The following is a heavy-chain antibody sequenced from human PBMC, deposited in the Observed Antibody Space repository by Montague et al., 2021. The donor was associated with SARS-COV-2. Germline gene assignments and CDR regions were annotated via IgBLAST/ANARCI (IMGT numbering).Heavy chain of an antibody. D-gene: IGHD6-6*01. CDR3: ARISGKRVHL. V-gene: IGHV4-39*07. Sequence: SETLSLTCTVSGGSISSSIYYWGWIRQPPGKGLEWIGSIYYSGSTYYSPSLKSRVTISVDTSKNQFSLKLSSVTAADTAVYYCARISGKRVHLWGQGTLVTVSS. CDR1: GGSISSSIYY. J-gene: IGHJ4*02. CDR2: IYYSGST.